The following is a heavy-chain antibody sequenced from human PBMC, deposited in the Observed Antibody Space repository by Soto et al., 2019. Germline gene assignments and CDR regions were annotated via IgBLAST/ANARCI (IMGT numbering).Heavy chain of an antibody. V-gene: IGHV1-18*04. CDR2: VTPYKADT. J-gene: IGHJ3*02. Sequence: QAPLVQSGAEVKKSGASVRVSCKASGYTLTNYGVTWVRQAPGQGLEWLGRVTPYKADTNSAQNLQGRVTMATDTSTNTAYLELRSLRSDDTAVYFCATDGPSNSGNLYAFDSWGQGTMVTVSA. CDR1: GYTLTNYG. D-gene: IGHD5-12*01. CDR3: ATDGPSNSGNLYAFDS.